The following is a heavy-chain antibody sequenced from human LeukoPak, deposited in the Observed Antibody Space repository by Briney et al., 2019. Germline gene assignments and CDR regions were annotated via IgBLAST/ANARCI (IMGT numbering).Heavy chain of an antibody. Sequence: PSETLSLTCTVSGGSISSSNYYWGWIRQPPGKGLEWIGEINHSGSTNYNPSLKSRVTISVDTSKNRFSLKLSSVTAADTAVYYCARGPWGHTDYWGQGTLVTVSS. V-gene: IGHV4-39*07. CDR1: GGSISSSNYY. CDR3: ARGPWGHTDY. CDR2: INHSGST. D-gene: IGHD3-16*01. J-gene: IGHJ4*02.